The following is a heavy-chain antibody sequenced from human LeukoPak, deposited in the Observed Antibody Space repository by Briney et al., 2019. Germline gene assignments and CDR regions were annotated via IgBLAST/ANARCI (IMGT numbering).Heavy chain of an antibody. Sequence: ASVKVSCKASGYTFTGYYMHWVRQAPGQGLEWMGWINPNSGGTNYAQKFQGRVTMTRDTSISTAYMELSRLRSDDTAVYYCARVWEYIAVAGTGDWFDPWGQGTLVTVSS. CDR2: INPNSGGT. J-gene: IGHJ5*02. CDR3: ARVWEYIAVAGTGDWFDP. V-gene: IGHV1-2*02. CDR1: GYTFTGYY. D-gene: IGHD6-19*01.